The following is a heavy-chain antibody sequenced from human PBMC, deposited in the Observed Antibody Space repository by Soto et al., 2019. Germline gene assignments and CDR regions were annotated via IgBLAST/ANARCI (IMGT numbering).Heavy chain of an antibody. D-gene: IGHD6-13*01. CDR2: TYYRSEWYN. V-gene: IGHV6-1*01. J-gene: IGHJ5*02. CDR1: GDSVSSNRAA. CDR3: ARARGIAAAGTRSEGWFDP. Sequence: PSETLSLTCAISGDSVSSNRAAWNCIRHSPSIGLEWLGRTYYRSEWYNEYALSVKSRITINLDTSKNQFSLKMNSVTHEDTAVYYCARARGIAAAGTRSEGWFDPWGQGTLVTVSS.